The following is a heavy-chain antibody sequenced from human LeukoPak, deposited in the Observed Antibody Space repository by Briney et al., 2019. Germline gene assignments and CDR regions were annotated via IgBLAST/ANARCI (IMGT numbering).Heavy chain of an antibody. Sequence: GGSLRLSCAASGNYWMHWVRQAPGKGLVWVSHINSDGSWTSYADSVKGRFTISKDNAKNTVYLQMNSLRAEDTAVYYCAKAPSSSWYDLMDVWGQGTTVTVSS. J-gene: IGHJ6*02. CDR2: INSDGSWT. D-gene: IGHD6-13*01. CDR3: AKAPSSSWYDLMDV. CDR1: GNYW. V-gene: IGHV3-74*01.